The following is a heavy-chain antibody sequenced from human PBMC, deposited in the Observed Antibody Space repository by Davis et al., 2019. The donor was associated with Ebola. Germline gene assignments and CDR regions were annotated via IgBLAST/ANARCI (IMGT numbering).Heavy chain of an antibody. CDR2: INPSGGST. J-gene: IGHJ6*02. Sequence: ASVKVSCKASGYTFTGYYMHWVRQPPGHGLEWMGLINPSGGSTSYAQKFQGRVTMTRDTSTSTVYMELSSLRSEDTAVYYCASGATVRQRRINYYYYGMDVWGQGTTVTVSS. CDR1: GYTFTGYY. D-gene: IGHD4-11*01. V-gene: IGHV1-46*01. CDR3: ASGATVRQRRINYYYYGMDV.